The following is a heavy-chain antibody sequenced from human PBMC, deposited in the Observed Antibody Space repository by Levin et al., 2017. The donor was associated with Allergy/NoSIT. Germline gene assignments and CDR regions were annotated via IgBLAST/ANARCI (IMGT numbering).Heavy chain of an antibody. J-gene: IGHJ6*02. CDR2: VDPETGEA. CDR3: ATDLDHRARNPMDV. Sequence: ASVKVSCKISGYSFTDYHLHWVQQAPGKGPEWVGLVDPETGEAIYAEKFQGRVIITADTSTDTSYMEVSSLRSETTAVYYCATDLDHRARNPMDVWGQGTTVTVSS. V-gene: IGHV1-69-2*01. CDR1: GYSFTDYH. D-gene: IGHD1-1*01.